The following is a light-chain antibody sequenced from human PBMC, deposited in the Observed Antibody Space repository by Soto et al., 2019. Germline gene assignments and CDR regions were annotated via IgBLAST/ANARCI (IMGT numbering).Light chain of an antibody. J-gene: IGKJ4*01. V-gene: IGKV3-20*01. CDR1: QSVSSSF. CDR3: QQYDNSPLT. Sequence: EIVLTQSPGTLSLSPGERATLSCRASQSVSSSFLAWYQQKPGQAPRLLIYGASSRATGIPDRFSGSGSGTDFTLTISRLESEDFAVYYYQQYDNSPLTFGGGTKVEIK. CDR2: GAS.